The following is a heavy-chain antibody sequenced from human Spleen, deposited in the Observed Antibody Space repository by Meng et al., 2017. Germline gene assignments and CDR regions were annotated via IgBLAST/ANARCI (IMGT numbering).Heavy chain of an antibody. D-gene: IGHD4-11*01. CDR1: GGSFSGYY. V-gene: IGHV4-34*01. J-gene: IGHJ4*02. CDR2: INHSGST. Sequence: QLQQWGVGLLKPSETLSLTCAVYGGSFSGYYWSWIRQPPGKGLEWIGEINHSGSTNYNPSLKSRVTISVDTSKNQFSLKLSSVTAADSAVYYCARGPTTMAHDFDYWGQGTLVTVSS. CDR3: ARGPTTMAHDFDY.